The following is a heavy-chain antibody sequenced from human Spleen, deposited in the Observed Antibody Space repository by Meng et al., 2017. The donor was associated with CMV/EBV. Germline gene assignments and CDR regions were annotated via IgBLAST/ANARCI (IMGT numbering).Heavy chain of an antibody. V-gene: IGHV4-39*07. J-gene: IGHJ6*02. CDR3: ARDQGRVTIFGVVTPLNMDV. CDR2: IYYSGAT. Sequence: SETLSLTCTVSGGSVSTNSYYWGWIRQPPGKGLEWIGTIYYSGATYYNPSLKSRVTMSVDTSKNQFSLELISVTAADTAVYYCARDQGRVTIFGVVTPLNMDVWGQGTTVTVSS. D-gene: IGHD3-3*01. CDR1: GGSVSTNSYY.